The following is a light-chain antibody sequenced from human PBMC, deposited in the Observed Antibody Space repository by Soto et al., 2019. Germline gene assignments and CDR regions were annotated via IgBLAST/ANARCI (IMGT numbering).Light chain of an antibody. CDR2: KAS. Sequence: DIQMTQSPSTLSASVGDRVTITCRASQTISNWLAWYQQRPGKAPNLLIYKASSLESGVSSRFSGSGFGTEFTLTISSLQPDDFADYYYQHYNSYPYSFGQGTKLKMK. J-gene: IGKJ2*03. CDR3: QHYNSYPYS. V-gene: IGKV1-5*03. CDR1: QTISNW.